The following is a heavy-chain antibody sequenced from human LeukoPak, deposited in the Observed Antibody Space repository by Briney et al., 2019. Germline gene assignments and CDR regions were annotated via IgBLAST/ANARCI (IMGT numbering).Heavy chain of an antibody. J-gene: IGHJ6*02. V-gene: IGHV4-31*03. CDR3: ARGYGHYDIFTGYRPYGMDV. Sequence: SETLSLTRTVSGGSISSGGYYWSWIRQHPGTGLEWIGYIYYSGSTYYNPSLKSRVTISVDTSKNQLSLKLSSVTAADTAVYYCARGYGHYDIFTGYRPYGMDVWGQGTTVTVSS. CDR2: IYYSGST. D-gene: IGHD3-9*01. CDR1: GGSISSGGYY.